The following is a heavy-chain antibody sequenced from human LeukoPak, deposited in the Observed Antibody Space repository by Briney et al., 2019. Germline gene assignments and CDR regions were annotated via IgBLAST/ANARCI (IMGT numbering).Heavy chain of an antibody. J-gene: IGHJ6*03. Sequence: TGGSLRLSCAASGFTFSSYGMHWVRQAPGKGLEWVAVISYDGSNKYYADSVKGRFTISRDNSKNTLYLQMNSLRAEDTAVYYCAKDSWYRAPHYYYYMDVWGKGTTVTVSS. CDR1: GFTFSSYG. CDR2: ISYDGSNK. D-gene: IGHD6-13*01. CDR3: AKDSWYRAPHYYYYMDV. V-gene: IGHV3-30*18.